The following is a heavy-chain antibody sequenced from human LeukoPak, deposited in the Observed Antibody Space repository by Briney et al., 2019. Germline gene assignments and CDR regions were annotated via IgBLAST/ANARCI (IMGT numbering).Heavy chain of an antibody. CDR1: GGSISSYY. D-gene: IGHD3-22*01. V-gene: IGHV4-59*01. CDR3: ASGDYYYDSSGHAFDI. J-gene: IGHJ3*02. Sequence: PSETLSLTCTVSGGSISSYYWSLIRQPPGKGLEWIGYIYYSGNTNYNPSLKSRVTISVDTSKNQFSLKLTSVTAADTAVYYCASGDYYYDSSGHAFDIWGQGTMVTVSS. CDR2: IYYSGNT.